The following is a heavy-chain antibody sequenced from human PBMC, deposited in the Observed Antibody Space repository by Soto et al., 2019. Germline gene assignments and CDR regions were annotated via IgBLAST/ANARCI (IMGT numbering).Heavy chain of an antibody. Sequence: QPGGSLRLSCEASGFLFSTSTLNWVRRAPGKGLEWVAEISSRGTDIYYADSVKGRSTISRDNSKNTLYLLLDRVKSDDTAVYFCATLGRADYPPLAAWGQGTLVTVSS. CDR1: GFLFSTST. D-gene: IGHD4-17*01. CDR3: ATLGRADYPPLAA. J-gene: IGHJ5*02. V-gene: IGHV3-30*14. CDR2: ISSRGTDI.